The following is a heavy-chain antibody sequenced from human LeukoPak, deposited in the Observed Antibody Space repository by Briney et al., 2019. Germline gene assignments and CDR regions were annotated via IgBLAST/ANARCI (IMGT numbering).Heavy chain of an antibody. Sequence: SETLSLTCTVSGGSISSTDFYWSWIRQPPGKGLEWIGYILYSGSTYYNPSLQSRVTISVNTSKNQFSLTLSSVTAADTAVYYCARYYSGSGSYLRVVDYWGQGTLVTVSS. V-gene: IGHV4-30-4*01. CDR1: GGSISSTDFY. J-gene: IGHJ4*02. CDR3: ARYYSGSGSYLRVVDY. CDR2: ILYSGST. D-gene: IGHD3-10*01.